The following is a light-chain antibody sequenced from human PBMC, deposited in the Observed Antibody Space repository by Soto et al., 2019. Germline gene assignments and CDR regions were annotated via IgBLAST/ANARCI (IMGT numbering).Light chain of an antibody. CDR3: TSYAGTDVHYV. CDR2: EVS. V-gene: IGLV2-8*01. Sequence: QSVLTQPPSASGSPGQSVTISRTGTSSDVGYYNYVSWYQQYPGKAPKLLIYEVSKRPSGVPDRFSGSKSGNTASLTVSGLQAADEADYYCTSYAGTDVHYVFGTGTKVTVL. CDR1: SSDVGYYNY. J-gene: IGLJ1*01.